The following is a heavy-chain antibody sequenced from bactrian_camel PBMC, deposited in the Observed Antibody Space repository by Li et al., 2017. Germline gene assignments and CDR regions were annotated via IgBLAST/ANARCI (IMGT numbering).Heavy chain of an antibody. CDR2: YCNDGTA. Sequence: VQLVESGGGSVQSGGSLRLSCIYVTGYCMAWFRQAQATPREVVAAYCNDGTASYADSVKGRFTISKDNAKNTLYLQMNNLKPEDTAMYYCAVEDPTRYRYMRRPFLATCLEYDFHYWGQGTQVTVS. J-gene: IGHJ4*01. V-gene: IGHV3S57*01. D-gene: IGHD3*01. CDR3: AVEDPTRYRYMRRPFLATCLEYDFHY. CDR1: TGYC.